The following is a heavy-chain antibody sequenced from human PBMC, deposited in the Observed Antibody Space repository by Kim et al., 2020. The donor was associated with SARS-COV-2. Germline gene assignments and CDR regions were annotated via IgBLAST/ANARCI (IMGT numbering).Heavy chain of an antibody. CDR1: GGTFSSYA. CDR3: ARDPPRYGRGFRDAFDI. V-gene: IGHV1-69*13. D-gene: IGHD5-18*01. Sequence: SVKVSCKASGGTFSSYAISWVRQAPGQGLEWMGGIIPIFGTANYAQKFQGRVTITADESTSTAYMELSSLRSEDTAVYYCARDPPRYGRGFRDAFDIWGQGTMVTVSS. J-gene: IGHJ3*02. CDR2: IIPIFGTA.